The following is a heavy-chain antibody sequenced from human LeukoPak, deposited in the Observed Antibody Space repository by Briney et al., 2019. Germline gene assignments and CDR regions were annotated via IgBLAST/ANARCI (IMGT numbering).Heavy chain of an antibody. D-gene: IGHD3-22*01. CDR1: GGSISSYY. J-gene: IGHJ5*02. CDR3: AREVYYDSRPGFDP. CDR2: IYYSGST. V-gene: IGHV4-59*01. Sequence: SETLSLTCTVSGGSISSYYWSWIRQPPGKGLEWIGYIYYSGSTNYNPSLKCRVTISVDTSKNQFSLKLSSVTAADTAVYYCAREVYYDSRPGFDPWGQGTLVTVSS.